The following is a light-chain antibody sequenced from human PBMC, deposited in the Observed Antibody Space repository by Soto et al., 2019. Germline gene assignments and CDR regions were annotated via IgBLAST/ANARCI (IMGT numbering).Light chain of an antibody. J-gene: IGKJ4*01. CDR3: QQYNEWPLT. Sequence: EIVMTPSPATLSVSPGERATLYCRASQSVSSNLAWYQQKPGQAPSLLIYGTSTRATGFPARFSGSASGTDFTLTISSLQSEDFAVYYCQQYNEWPLTFGGGTKVDIK. CDR1: QSVSSN. V-gene: IGKV3-15*01. CDR2: GTS.